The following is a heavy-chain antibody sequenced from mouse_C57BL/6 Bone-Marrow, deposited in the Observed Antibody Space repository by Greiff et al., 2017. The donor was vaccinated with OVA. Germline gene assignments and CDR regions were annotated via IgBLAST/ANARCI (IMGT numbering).Heavy chain of an antibody. D-gene: IGHD1-1*02. J-gene: IGHJ3*01. CDR3: ARDGTYGDWFAY. CDR2: IYPGSGST. Sequence: VQLQQPGAELVKPGASVKMSCKASGYTFTSYWITWVKQRPGQGLEWIGDIYPGSGSTNYNEKFKSKATLTVDTSSSTAYMQLSSLTSEDSAVYYCARDGTYGDWFAYWGQGTLVTVSA. V-gene: IGHV1-55*01. CDR1: GYTFTSYW.